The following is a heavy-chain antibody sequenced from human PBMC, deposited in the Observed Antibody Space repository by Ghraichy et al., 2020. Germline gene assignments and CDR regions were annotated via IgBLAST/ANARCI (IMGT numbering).Heavy chain of an antibody. Sequence: SETLSLTCSVSGGSVTSGPYYWGWIRQPPGKGLVLLGGLFSSGSPYYNLSLKRRLTISLDTYKTEFPLRLRSVTAADTAVYYCVRHRHPHYDSSQFDPWGQGTLVTVSS. D-gene: IGHD3-22*01. CDR2: LFSSGSP. V-gene: IGHV4-39*01. J-gene: IGHJ5*02. CDR3: VRHRHPHYDSSQFDP. CDR1: GGSVTSGPYY.